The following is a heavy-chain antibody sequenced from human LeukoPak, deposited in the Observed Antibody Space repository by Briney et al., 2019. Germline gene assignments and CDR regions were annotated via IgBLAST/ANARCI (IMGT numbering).Heavy chain of an antibody. CDR1: GYTITSYY. CDR3: ARDRTYYYDSSGYFDY. V-gene: IGHV1-46*01. J-gene: IGHJ4*02. Sequence: ASVKVSCKASGYTITSYYMHWVRQAPGQGLEWMGIINPSGGSTSYAQKFQGRVTMTRDTSTSTVYMELSSLRSEDTAVYYCARDRTYYYDSSGYFDYWGQGTLVTVSS. CDR2: INPSGGST. D-gene: IGHD3-22*01.